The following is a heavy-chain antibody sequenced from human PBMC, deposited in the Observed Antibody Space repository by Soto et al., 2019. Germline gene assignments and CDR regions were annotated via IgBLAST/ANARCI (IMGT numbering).Heavy chain of an antibody. V-gene: IGHV1-3*01. D-gene: IGHD2-15*01. CDR1: GYTFTSYA. Sequence: ASVKVSCKASGYTFTSYAMHWVRQAPGQRLEWMGWINAGNGNTKYSQKFQGRVTITRDTSASTAYMELSSPRSEDTAVYYCARDRRDIVVVVAAPWGMDVWGQGTTVTVSS. CDR3: ARDRRDIVVVVAAPWGMDV. J-gene: IGHJ6*02. CDR2: INAGNGNT.